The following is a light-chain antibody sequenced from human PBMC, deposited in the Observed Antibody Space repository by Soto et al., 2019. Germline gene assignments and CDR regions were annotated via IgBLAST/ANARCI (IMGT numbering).Light chain of an antibody. Sequence: QSALTQPRSVSGSPGQSVTISCTGTSSDVGGYNYVSWYQQHPGKAPKLMIYDVNKRPSGVPDRFSGSKSGNTASLTISGLQAEEEADYYCFSYAGSYPVVFGGGTKLTVL. J-gene: IGLJ2*01. V-gene: IGLV2-11*01. CDR1: SSDVGGYNY. CDR3: FSYAGSYPVV. CDR2: DVN.